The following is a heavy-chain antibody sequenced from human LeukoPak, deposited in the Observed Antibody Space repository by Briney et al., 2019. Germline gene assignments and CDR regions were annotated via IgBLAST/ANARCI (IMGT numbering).Heavy chain of an antibody. Sequence: GPSVRVTFKSSGYTFTGYYMHLVRQAPGQGIESMGWFYLSSGGTNYAMKVKGRVTKTTDTFNSTVYMELSRLRSAVTALYYCARDKDMVLMVYDPVDGAFDIWGQGKMVIVSS. V-gene: IGHV1-2*02. J-gene: IGHJ3*02. CDR2: FYLSSGGT. CDR3: ARDKDMVLMVYDPVDGAFDI. D-gene: IGHD2-8*01. CDR1: GYTFTGYY.